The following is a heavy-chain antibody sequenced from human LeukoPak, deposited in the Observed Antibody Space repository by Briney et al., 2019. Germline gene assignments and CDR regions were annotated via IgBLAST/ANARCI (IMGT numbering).Heavy chain of an antibody. CDR1: GFTFSSYA. CDR3: AKGHYDFWSGYHPFNYYFDY. D-gene: IGHD3-3*01. CDR2: ISGSGGST. J-gene: IGHJ4*02. V-gene: IGHV3-23*01. Sequence: QPGGSLRLSCAASGFTFSSYAMSWVRQAPGKGLEWVSAISGSGGSTYYADSVKGRFTISRDNSKNTLYLQMNSLRAEDTAVYYCAKGHYDFWSGYHPFNYYFDYWGQGTLVTVSS.